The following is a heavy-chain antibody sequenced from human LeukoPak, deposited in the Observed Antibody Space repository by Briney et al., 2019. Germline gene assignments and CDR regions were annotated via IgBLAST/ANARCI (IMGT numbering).Heavy chain of an antibody. J-gene: IGHJ4*02. CDR2: MNTDGSSI. CDR3: ARGGEGYNGPGFN. Sequence: PGGSLRLSYAASGFTFSSHWMHWVRQAPGKGLVWVSRMNTDGSSINYADSVKGRFTISRDNAKNTPYLQMNSLRAEDTAVYYCARGGEGYNGPGFNWGQGTLVTVSS. CDR1: GFTFSSHW. V-gene: IGHV3-74*01. D-gene: IGHD5-12*01.